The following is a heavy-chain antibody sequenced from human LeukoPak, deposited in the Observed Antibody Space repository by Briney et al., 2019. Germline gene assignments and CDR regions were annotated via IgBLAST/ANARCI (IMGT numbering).Heavy chain of an antibody. CDR3: ARGAKYYDILTGYRGNLALDY. D-gene: IGHD3-9*01. J-gene: IGHJ4*02. CDR2: ISAYNGNT. V-gene: IGHV1-18*04. CDR1: GYTFTRYG. Sequence: ASVKVSCKASGYTFTRYGIGWVRQAPGQGLEWRGWISAYNGNTNYAQKLQGRVTVTTNTSTSTAYMELRSLRSDDTAVYYCARGAKYYDILTGYRGNLALDYWGQGTLVTVSS.